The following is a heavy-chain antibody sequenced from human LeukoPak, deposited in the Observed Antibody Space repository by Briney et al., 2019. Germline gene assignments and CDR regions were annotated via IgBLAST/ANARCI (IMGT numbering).Heavy chain of an antibody. CDR3: ARAPDDWLHGRAFDI. CDR2: TYYRSNWIY. V-gene: IGHV6-1*01. J-gene: IGHJ3*02. D-gene: IGHD3-3*01. CDR1: GDSASSYCAA. Sequence: SQTLSLTCAISGDSASSYCAAWNWLTQSPSRGLEWLGSTYYRSNWIYESAASVKSRITINPDTSSNQFSLHLNSVIPADTAVYFGARAPDDWLHGRAFDIWGQGTMVTVSS.